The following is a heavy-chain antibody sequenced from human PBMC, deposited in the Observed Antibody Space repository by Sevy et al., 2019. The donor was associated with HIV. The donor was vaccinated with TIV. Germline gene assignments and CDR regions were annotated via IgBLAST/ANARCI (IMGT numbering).Heavy chain of an antibody. V-gene: IGHV4-34*01. J-gene: IGHJ6*02. CDR3: AREGLWFGDASGMDV. CDR2: INHSGST. CDR1: GGSFSGYY. D-gene: IGHD3-10*01. Sequence: SETLSLTCAVYGGSFSGYYWSWIRQPPGKGLEWIGEINHSGSTNYNPSLKIRVTISVDTSKNQFSLKLSSVTAADTAVYYCAREGLWFGDASGMDVWGQGTTVTVSS.